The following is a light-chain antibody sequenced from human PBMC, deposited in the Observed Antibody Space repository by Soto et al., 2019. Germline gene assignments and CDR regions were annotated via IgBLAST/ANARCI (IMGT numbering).Light chain of an antibody. CDR1: QDIRTS. J-gene: IGKJ3*01. Sequence: DIHITHSPSSLSASVGARVSITCPTSQDIRTSLSWFQHKPGRAPQLLLYGASYLETGLPSRLRGSGSGTDFTVPITSLQPEDSATHYCQHYNNLPPFTFGPGTIVDI. CDR2: GAS. CDR3: QHYNNLPPFT. V-gene: IGKV1-33*01.